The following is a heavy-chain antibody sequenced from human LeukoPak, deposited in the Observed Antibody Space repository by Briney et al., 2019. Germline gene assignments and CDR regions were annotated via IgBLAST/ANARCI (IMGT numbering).Heavy chain of an antibody. V-gene: IGHV1-8*01. CDR1: GYTFTSYD. CDR3: AKDCGGSCYSSAFDI. CDR2: MNPNIGNT. D-gene: IGHD2-15*01. Sequence: GASVKVSCKASGYTFTSYDINWVRQATGQGPEWMGWMNPNIGNTGYAQKFQGRVTMTRNTSISTAYMELSSLRAEDTAVYYCAKDCGGSCYSSAFDIWGQGTMVTVSS. J-gene: IGHJ3*02.